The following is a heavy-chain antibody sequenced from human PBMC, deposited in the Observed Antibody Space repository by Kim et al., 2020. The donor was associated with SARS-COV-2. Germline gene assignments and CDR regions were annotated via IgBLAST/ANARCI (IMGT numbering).Heavy chain of an antibody. J-gene: IGHJ4*02. CDR1: GFAFSSFN. D-gene: IGHD2-21*01. CDR2: ISTSSYR. V-gene: IGHV3-21*01. Sequence: GGSLRLSCAASGFAFSSFNMNWVRQAPGKGLEWVSSISTSSYRFYEDSVKGRFTISRDNAQNLLYLLMNSLRAEDTAVFYCASEDFSASTCYYWGQGALVTVPS. CDR3: ASEDFSASTCYY.